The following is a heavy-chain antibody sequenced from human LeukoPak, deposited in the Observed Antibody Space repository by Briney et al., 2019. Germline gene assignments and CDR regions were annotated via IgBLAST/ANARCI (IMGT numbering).Heavy chain of an antibody. CDR3: ARDGTVTGYYYYYYMNV. CDR1: GFTFSSYS. D-gene: IGHD4-17*01. V-gene: IGHV3-21*01. Sequence: GGSLRLSCAASGFTFSSYSMNWVRQAPGKGLEWVSSISSSSCYIYYADSVKGRFTISRDNAKNSLYLQMNSLRAEDTAVYYCARDGTVTGYYYYYYMNVWGKGTTVTVSS. J-gene: IGHJ6*03. CDR2: ISSSSCYI.